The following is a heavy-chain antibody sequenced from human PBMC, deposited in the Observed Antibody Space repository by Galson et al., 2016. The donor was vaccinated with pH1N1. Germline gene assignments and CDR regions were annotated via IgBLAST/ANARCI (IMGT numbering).Heavy chain of an antibody. CDR3: ARTIVVVAHMDV. Sequence: SVKVSCKASGYTFTSYYMHWVRQAPGQGLEWMGIINPSGGSTSYAQKFQGRVTMTRDMSTSTVYMELSSLRSEDTAVYYCARTIVVVAHMDVWGQGTTVTVSS. J-gene: IGHJ6*02. V-gene: IGHV1-46*01. D-gene: IGHD2-15*01. CDR1: GYTFTSYY. CDR2: INPSGGST.